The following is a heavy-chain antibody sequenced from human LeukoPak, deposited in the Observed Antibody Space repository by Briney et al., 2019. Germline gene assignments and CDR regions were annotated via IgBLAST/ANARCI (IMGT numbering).Heavy chain of an antibody. J-gene: IGHJ1*01. CDR3: TTSGYSSSWYRGYFQH. Sequence: GGSLGLSCAASGFTFSNAWMSWVRQAPGKGLEWVGRIKSKTDGGTTDYAAPVKGRFTISRDDSKNTLYLQMNSLKTEDTAVYYCTTSGYSSSWYRGYFQHWGQGTLVTVSS. V-gene: IGHV3-15*01. D-gene: IGHD6-13*01. CDR1: GFTFSNAW. CDR2: IKSKTDGGTT.